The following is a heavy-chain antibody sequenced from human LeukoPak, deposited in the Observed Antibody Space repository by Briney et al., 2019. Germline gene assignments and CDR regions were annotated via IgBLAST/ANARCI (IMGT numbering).Heavy chain of an antibody. V-gene: IGHV3-73*01. CDR3: TRASYDSSGSLAII. J-gene: IGHJ3*02. CDR2: IRSKANSYAT. CDR1: GFTFSGSA. Sequence: GGSLRLSCAASGFTFSGSAMHWVRQASGKGLEWVGRIRSKANSYATAYAASVKGRFTISRDDSKNTAYLQVNSLKTEDTAVYYCTRASYDSSGSLAIIWGQGTMVTVSS. D-gene: IGHD3-22*01.